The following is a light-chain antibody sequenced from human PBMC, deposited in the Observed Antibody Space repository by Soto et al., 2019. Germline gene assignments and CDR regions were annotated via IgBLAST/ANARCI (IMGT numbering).Light chain of an antibody. CDR1: NLGDKY. V-gene: IGLV3-1*01. Sequence: SYELTQPPSVSVSPGQTASITCSGDNLGDKYASWYQQKPGQSPVLVIYQDNKRPSGIPERFSGSNSGNTATLTISGTQAMDEADYYCQAWDSSTALDVFGTGTKLTVL. J-gene: IGLJ1*01. CDR2: QDN. CDR3: QAWDSSTALDV.